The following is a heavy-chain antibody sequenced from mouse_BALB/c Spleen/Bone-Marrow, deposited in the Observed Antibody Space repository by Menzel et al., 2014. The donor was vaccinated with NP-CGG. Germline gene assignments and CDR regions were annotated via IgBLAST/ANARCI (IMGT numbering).Heavy chain of an antibody. J-gene: IGHJ2*01. CDR1: GYSITSGYY. V-gene: IGHV3-6*02. Sequence: DVKLVESGPGLVKPSQSLSLTCSVTGYSITSGYYWNWIRQFPGNKLEWMGYISYDGSNNYNSSLKNRISITRDTSKNQFFLKLNSVTTEDTATYYCARGNYVDYWGQGTTLAVSS. CDR2: ISYDGSN. CDR3: ARGNYVDY.